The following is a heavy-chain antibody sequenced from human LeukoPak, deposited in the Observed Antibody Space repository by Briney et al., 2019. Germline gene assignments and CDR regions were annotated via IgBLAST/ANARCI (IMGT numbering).Heavy chain of an antibody. Sequence: ASVKVSCKASGYTFNDYYLHWVRQAPGQGLEWMGWIDPYSGGTNYAQKFQGRVTMAGDTSITTAYMELSRLRSDDTAEYYCARGNYSGSGPLSDYWGQGTLVSVSS. V-gene: IGHV1-2*02. CDR2: IDPYSGGT. CDR1: GYTFNDYY. J-gene: IGHJ4*02. D-gene: IGHD3-10*01. CDR3: ARGNYSGSGPLSDY.